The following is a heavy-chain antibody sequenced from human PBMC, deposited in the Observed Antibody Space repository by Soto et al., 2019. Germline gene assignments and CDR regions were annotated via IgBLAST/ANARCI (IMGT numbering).Heavy chain of an antibody. Sequence: GGSLRLYCAASGFAFYNYAMTWVRQAPGKGLEWVSAISGSGGDTYYVEPVKGRFSISRDNSENTLYLQMNSLRAEDTALYYCARVPRSHYDNGVYYFDNWGQGTQVTVSS. V-gene: IGHV3-23*01. J-gene: IGHJ4*02. CDR3: ARVPRSHYDNGVYYFDN. D-gene: IGHD3-22*01. CDR2: ISGSGGDT. CDR1: GFAFYNYA.